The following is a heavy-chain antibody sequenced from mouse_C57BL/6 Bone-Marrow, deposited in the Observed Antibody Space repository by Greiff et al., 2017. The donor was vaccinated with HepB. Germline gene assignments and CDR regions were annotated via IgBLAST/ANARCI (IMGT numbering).Heavy chain of an antibody. V-gene: IGHV5-16*01. Sequence: EVQLVESEGGLVQPGSSMKLSCTASGFTFSDYYMAWVRQVPEKGLEWVANINYDGSSTYYLDSLKSRFIISRDNAKNILYLQMSSLKSEDTATYYCARERIYYGNYVDVWGTGTTVTVSS. CDR3: ARERIYYGNYVDV. CDR1: GFTFSDYY. J-gene: IGHJ1*03. D-gene: IGHD2-1*01. CDR2: INYDGSST.